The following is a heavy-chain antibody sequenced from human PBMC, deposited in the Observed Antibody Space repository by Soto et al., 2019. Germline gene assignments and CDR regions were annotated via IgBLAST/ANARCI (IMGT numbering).Heavy chain of an antibody. D-gene: IGHD1-20*01. Sequence: SGPTLVNPTETLTLTCTFSGFSITSPGMSVSWIRQPPGRALEWLALIERDDDDKYYSTSLKTRLTISKDTRKNQVVLTMANMDPADTATYYCARSIRGPRKFNGMDVWGQGTTVTVSS. CDR3: ARSIRGPRKFNGMDV. CDR2: IERDDDDK. CDR1: GFSITSPGMS. J-gene: IGHJ6*02. V-gene: IGHV2-70*13.